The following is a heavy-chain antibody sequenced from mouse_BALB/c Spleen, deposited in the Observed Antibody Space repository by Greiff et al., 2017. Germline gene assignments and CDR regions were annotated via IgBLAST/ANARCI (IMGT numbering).Heavy chain of an antibody. CDR2: INPYNDGT. D-gene: IGHD2-3*01. J-gene: IGHJ4*01. CDR3: AREVIYDGYYDAMDY. V-gene: IGHV1-14*01. Sequence: VQLQQSGPELVKPGASVKMSCKASGYTFTSYVMHWVKQKPGQGLEWIGYINPYNDGTKYNEKFKGKATLTSDKSSSTAYMELSSLTSEDSAVYYCAREVIYDGYYDAMDYWGQGTSVTVSS. CDR1: GYTFTSYV.